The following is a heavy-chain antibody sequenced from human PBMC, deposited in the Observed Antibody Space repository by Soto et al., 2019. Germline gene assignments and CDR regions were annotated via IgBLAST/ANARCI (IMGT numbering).Heavy chain of an antibody. Sequence: SETLSLTCTVSGGSISSSSYYWGWIRQPPGKGLEWIGSIYYSGSTYYNPSLKSRVTISVDTSKNQFPLKLSSVTAADTAVYYCARHYYDSSGYYLGNWFDPWGQGTLVTVSS. CDR3: ARHYYDSSGYYLGNWFDP. CDR1: GGSISSSSYY. J-gene: IGHJ5*02. D-gene: IGHD3-22*01. V-gene: IGHV4-39*01. CDR2: IYYSGST.